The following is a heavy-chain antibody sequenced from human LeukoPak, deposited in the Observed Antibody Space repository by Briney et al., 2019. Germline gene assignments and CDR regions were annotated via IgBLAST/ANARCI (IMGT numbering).Heavy chain of an antibody. D-gene: IGHD3-3*01. V-gene: IGHV1-69*04. Sequence: GASVKVSCKASGGTFSSYAISWVRQAPGQGLEWMGRIIPILGIANYAQKFQGRVTITADKSTSTAYMELSSLRSEDTAVYYCARADYYDFWSGPIDYWGQGTLVTVSS. J-gene: IGHJ4*02. CDR1: GGTFSSYA. CDR2: IIPILGIA. CDR3: ARADYYDFWSGPIDY.